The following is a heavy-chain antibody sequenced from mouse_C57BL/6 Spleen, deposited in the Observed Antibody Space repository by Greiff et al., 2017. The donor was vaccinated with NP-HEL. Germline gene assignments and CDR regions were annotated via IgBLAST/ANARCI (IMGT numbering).Heavy chain of an antibody. D-gene: IGHD2-5*01. V-gene: IGHV1-64*01. CDR3: ARGEAYFSNFDY. CDR1: GYTFTSYW. CDR2: IHPNSGST. Sequence: QVQLQQPGAELVKPGASVKLSCKASGYTFTSYWMHWVKQRPGQGLEWIGMIHPNSGSTNYNEKFKSKATLTVDKSSSTAYMQLSSLTSEDSAVYYCARGEAYFSNFDYWGQGTTLTVSS. J-gene: IGHJ2*01.